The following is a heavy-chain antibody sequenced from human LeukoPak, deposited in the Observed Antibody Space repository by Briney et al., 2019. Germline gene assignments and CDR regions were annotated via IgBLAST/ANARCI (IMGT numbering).Heavy chain of an antibody. CDR2: IYTSGST. V-gene: IGHV4-4*07. D-gene: IGHD6-19*01. CDR3: ARLAVAGTPDDY. Sequence: CLWIRQPAGKGLEWIGRIYTSGSTNYNPSLKSRVTMSVDTSKNQFSLKLSSVTAADTAAYYCARLAVAGTPDDYWGQGTLVTVSS. J-gene: IGHJ4*02.